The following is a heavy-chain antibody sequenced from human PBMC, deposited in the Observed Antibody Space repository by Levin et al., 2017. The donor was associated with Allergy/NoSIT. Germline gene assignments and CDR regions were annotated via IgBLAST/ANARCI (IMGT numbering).Heavy chain of an antibody. CDR3: ARRVIVPDPAGYTFDS. CDR1: GGSITSDY. CDR2: FFHSGTT. V-gene: IGHV4-4*09. D-gene: IGHD5-24*01. J-gene: IGHJ4*02. Sequence: SETLSLTCAVSGGSITSDYWTWIRQTPGKGLEWIGFFFHSGTTNYNPSLESRLTISVDASKTHLFLTPKSVTAADTAVCFFARRVIVPDPAGYTFDSWGQGILVVVSS.